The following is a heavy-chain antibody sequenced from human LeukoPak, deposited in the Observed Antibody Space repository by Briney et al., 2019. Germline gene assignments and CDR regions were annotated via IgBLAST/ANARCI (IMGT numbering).Heavy chain of an antibody. CDR3: ARGSRAGASQGYFDY. CDR1: GFTVSSYS. V-gene: IGHV3-53*01. J-gene: IGHJ4*02. D-gene: IGHD1-26*01. Sequence: GGSLRLSCAASGFTVSSYSMSWVRQAPGKGLEWVSVIFGGGGTYYADSVKGRFAISRDNSKNTVYLQMNSLRAEDTAVYHCARGSRAGASQGYFDYWGQGTLVTVSS. CDR2: IFGGGGT.